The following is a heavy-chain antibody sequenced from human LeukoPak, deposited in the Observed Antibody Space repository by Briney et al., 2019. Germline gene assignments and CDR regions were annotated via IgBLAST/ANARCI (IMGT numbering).Heavy chain of an antibody. CDR1: GGSISSGDYC. J-gene: IGHJ4*02. V-gene: IGHV4-30-4*01. Sequence: SETLSLTCTVSGGSISSGDYCWSWIRQPPGKGLEWIGYIYYSGSTYYNPSLKSRVTISVDTSKNQFSLKLSSVTAADTAVYYCARARTTTVTTDFDYWGQGTLVTVSS. CDR2: IYYSGST. CDR3: ARARTTTVTTDFDY. D-gene: IGHD4-17*01.